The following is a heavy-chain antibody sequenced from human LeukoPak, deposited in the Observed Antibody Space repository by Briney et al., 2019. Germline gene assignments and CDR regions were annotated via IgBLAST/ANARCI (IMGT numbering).Heavy chain of an antibody. D-gene: IGHD6-19*01. Sequence: GGSLRLSCAASGFTFDDYAMHWVRQAPGKGLEWVAVISYDGSNKYYADSVKGRFTISRDNSKNTLYLQMNSLRAEDTAVYYCARLSSGYSLSAFDIWGQGTMVTVSS. V-gene: IGHV3-30-3*01. CDR3: ARLSSGYSLSAFDI. CDR1: GFTFDDYA. J-gene: IGHJ3*02. CDR2: ISYDGSNK.